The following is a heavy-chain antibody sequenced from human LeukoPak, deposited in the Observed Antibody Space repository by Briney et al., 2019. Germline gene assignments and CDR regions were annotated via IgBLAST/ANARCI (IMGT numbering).Heavy chain of an antibody. Sequence: GASVKVSCKASGYTFTGYYMHWGRQAPGQGREWRGWINPKSGGTNYAQKFQGRGTMTRHTSISTAYMELSRLRSDDTAVYYCARRSPELPRDWGQGTLVTVSS. CDR1: GYTFTGYY. V-gene: IGHV1-2*02. CDR2: INPKSGGT. CDR3: ARRSPELPRD. D-gene: IGHD1-26*01. J-gene: IGHJ4*02.